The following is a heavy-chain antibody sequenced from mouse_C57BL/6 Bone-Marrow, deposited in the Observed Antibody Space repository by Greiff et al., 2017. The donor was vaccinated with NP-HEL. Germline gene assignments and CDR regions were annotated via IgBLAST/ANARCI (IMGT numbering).Heavy chain of an antibody. V-gene: IGHV14-4*01. CDR3: TGGYTWYFDV. Sequence: VQLQQSGAELVRPGASVKLSCTASGFNIKDDYMHWVKQRPEQGLEWIGWIDPENGDTEYASKFQGKATITADTSSNTAYLQLSSLTSEDTAVYYCTGGYTWYFDVWGTGTTVTVSS. D-gene: IGHD2-2*01. CDR2: IDPENGDT. J-gene: IGHJ1*03. CDR1: GFNIKDDY.